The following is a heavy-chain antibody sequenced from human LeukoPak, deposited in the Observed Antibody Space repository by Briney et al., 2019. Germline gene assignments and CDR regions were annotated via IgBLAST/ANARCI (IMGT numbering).Heavy chain of an antibody. CDR2: IYYSGST. Sequence: SETLSLTCAVSGDPITSANWWSWVRQPPGKGLEWIGYIYYSGSTNYNPSLKSRVTISVDTSKNQFSLKLSSVTAADTAVYYCARAARTDTTVDYWGQGTLVTVSS. CDR3: ARAARTDTTVDY. CDR1: GDPITSANW. V-gene: IGHV4-4*02. D-gene: IGHD1-14*01. J-gene: IGHJ4*02.